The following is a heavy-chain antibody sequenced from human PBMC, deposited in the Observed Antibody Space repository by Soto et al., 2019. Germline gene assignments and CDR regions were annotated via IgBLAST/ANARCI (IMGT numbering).Heavy chain of an antibody. V-gene: IGHV1-18*01. CDR2: ISAYNGNT. J-gene: IGHJ5*01. CDR1: GYTFTSYG. CDR3: ARVVVYCSGGSCYIIGS. D-gene: IGHD2-15*01. Sequence: ASVKVSCKSSGYTFTSYGISWVRQAPGQGLEWMGWISAYNGNTNYAQKLQGRVTMTTDTSTSTAYMELRSLRSDDTAVYYCARVVVYCSGGSCYIIGSWGQGTPVTVSS.